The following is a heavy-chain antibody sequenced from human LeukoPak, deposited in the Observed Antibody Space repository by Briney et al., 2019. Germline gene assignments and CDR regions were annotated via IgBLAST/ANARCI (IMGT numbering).Heavy chain of an antibody. D-gene: IGHD3-10*01. V-gene: IGHV3-13*04. CDR1: GFTFSSYD. CDR2: IGTSGDT. CDR3: ARGLGGHWFDP. J-gene: IGHJ5*02. Sequence: GGSLRLPCAASGFTFSSYDMYWVRQTPGKGLEWVSGIGTSGDTYYPGSVKGRFTILRENAKNSLYLQMNSLRAGDTAVYYCARGLGGHWFDPWGQGTLVTVSS.